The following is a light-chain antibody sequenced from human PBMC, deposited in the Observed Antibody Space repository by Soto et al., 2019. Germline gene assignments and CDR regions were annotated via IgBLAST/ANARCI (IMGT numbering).Light chain of an antibody. CDR2: DVS. J-gene: IGLJ3*02. CDR3: SSYTSSSTLVV. V-gene: IGLV2-14*01. CDR1: GSNVGGYNY. Sequence: QSALTQPASVSGSPGQSITISCTGPGSNVGGYNYVSWYQQHPGKAPKLMIYDVSNRPSGVSNRFSGSKSGNTASLTISGLQAEDEADYYCSSYTSSSTLVVFGGGTKLTVL.